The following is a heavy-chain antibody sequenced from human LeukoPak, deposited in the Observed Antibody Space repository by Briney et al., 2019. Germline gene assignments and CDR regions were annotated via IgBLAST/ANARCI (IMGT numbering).Heavy chain of an antibody. D-gene: IGHD6-6*01. CDR2: ISYDGSNK. Sequence: GGSLRLSCTASGFTFSSNAMHWVRQAPGKGLEWVAVISYDGSNKYYADSVKGRFTISRDNSKNTLYLQMNSLRAEDTAVYYCARDRVSYSSSGFDPWGQGTLVIVSS. J-gene: IGHJ5*02. V-gene: IGHV3-30*04. CDR1: GFTFSSNA. CDR3: ARDRVSYSSSGFDP.